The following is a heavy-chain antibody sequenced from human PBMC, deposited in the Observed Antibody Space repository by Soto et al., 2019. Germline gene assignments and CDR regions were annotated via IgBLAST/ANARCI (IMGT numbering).Heavy chain of an antibody. D-gene: IGHD6-13*01. CDR1: GGSISSYY. CDR3: ARDYGGSSWYFDY. CDR2: IYYSGST. Sequence: SETLSLTCTVSGGSISSYYWSWIRQPPGKGLELIGYIYYSGSTNYNPSLKSRVTISVDTSKNQISLKLSSVTAADTAVYYCARDYGGSSWYFDYWGQGTLVTVSS. V-gene: IGHV4-59*01. J-gene: IGHJ4*02.